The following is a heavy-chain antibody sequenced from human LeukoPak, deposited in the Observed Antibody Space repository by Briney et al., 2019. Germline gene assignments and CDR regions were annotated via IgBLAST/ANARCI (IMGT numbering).Heavy chain of an antibody. CDR2: VSHSGHP. Sequence: SETLSLTCTVSGYSITSGDCWGWIRQVPGKGLEWFASVSHSGHPYYNPSLKSRVTIFADTSKSQFSLQLSSVTAADTAVYYCARDGGSYYIASPNNWFGPWGQGTLVTVSS. CDR1: GYSITSGDC. J-gene: IGHJ5*02. V-gene: IGHV4-38-2*02. D-gene: IGHD2-15*01. CDR3: ARDGGSYYIASPNNWFGP.